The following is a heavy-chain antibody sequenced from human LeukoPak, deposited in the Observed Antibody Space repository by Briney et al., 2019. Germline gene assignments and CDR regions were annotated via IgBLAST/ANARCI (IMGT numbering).Heavy chain of an antibody. CDR2: ISAYNGNT. V-gene: IGHV1-18*01. CDR1: GYTFTSYG. Sequence: ASVKVSCKASGYTFTSYGISWVRQAPGQGLEWMGWISAYNGNTNYAQKLQGRVTMTTDTSTSTAYMELRSLRSDDTAVYYCARGGDYGDYSYYFDYWGQGTLVTVSS. J-gene: IGHJ4*02. CDR3: ARGGDYGDYSYYFDY. D-gene: IGHD4-17*01.